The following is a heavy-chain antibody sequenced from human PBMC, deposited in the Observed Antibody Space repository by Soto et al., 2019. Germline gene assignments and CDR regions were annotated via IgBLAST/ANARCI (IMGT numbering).Heavy chain of an antibody. D-gene: IGHD3-10*01. CDR1: GGTFNNYA. Sequence: QVLLVQSGPEVKKPGSSVKVSCKASGGTFNNYAINWVRQAPGKGLEWMGGIIPTFGTGNHAQKFQGRVTIAAEESTTTAYMERNSRRSEDTAIYYCASCDGTLVRGGLSSPYERDVGGQWTTVIVSS. CDR3: ASCDGTLVRGGLSSPYERDV. CDR2: IIPTFGTG. V-gene: IGHV1-69*01. J-gene: IGHJ6*02.